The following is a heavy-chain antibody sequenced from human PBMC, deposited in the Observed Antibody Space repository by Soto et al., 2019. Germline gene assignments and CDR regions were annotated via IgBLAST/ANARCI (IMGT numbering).Heavy chain of an antibody. CDR3: AHRDYGDYHFDY. D-gene: IGHD4-17*01. CDR2: IYWDDDK. Sequence: QITLKESGPPLVKPTQTLTLTCTFSGFSLSTSGVGVGWIRQPPGKALEWLALIYWDDDKRYSPSLKSRLTITKDTSKNQVVLTMTNMDPVDTATYYCAHRDYGDYHFDYWGQGTLVTVSS. V-gene: IGHV2-5*02. J-gene: IGHJ4*02. CDR1: GFSLSTSGVG.